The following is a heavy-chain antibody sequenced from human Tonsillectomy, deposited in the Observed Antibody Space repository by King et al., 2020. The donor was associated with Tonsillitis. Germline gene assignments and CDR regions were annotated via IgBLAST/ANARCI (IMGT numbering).Heavy chain of an antibody. D-gene: IGHD5-18*01. CDR3: AKDRAAMITPTGSMDV. J-gene: IGHJ6*02. V-gene: IGHV3-23*04. Sequence: VQLVESGGGLVQPGGSLRLSCTASTFTFSSYAMSWVRQAPGKGLEWVSGISGSGGRTFYAASLKGRFTISRDNSKNTLYVQMNSLRAEDTALYYCAKDRAAMITPTGSMDVWGQGTTVTVSS. CDR1: TFTFSSYA. CDR2: ISGSGGRT.